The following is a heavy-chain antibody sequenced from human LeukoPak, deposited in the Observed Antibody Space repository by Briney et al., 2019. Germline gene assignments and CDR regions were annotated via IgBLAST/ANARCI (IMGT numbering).Heavy chain of an antibody. CDR2: INHSGST. CDR1: GGSXSXXX. Sequence: SETLSLTCAVYGGSXSXXXXXXXXXPXXXXLEWIGEINHSGSTNYNPSLKSRVTISVDTSKNQFSLKLSSVTAADTAVYYCATSPPIGYWGQGTLVTVSS. J-gene: IGHJ4*02. V-gene: IGHV4-34*01. D-gene: IGHD1-26*01. CDR3: ATSPPIGY.